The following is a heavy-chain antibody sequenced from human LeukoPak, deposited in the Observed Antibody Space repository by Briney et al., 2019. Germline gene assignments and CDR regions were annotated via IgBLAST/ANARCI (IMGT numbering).Heavy chain of an antibody. V-gene: IGHV3-20*04. Sequence: GGSLRLSCAASGFTFNNYAMSWVRQAPGKGLEWVSGINWNGGSTGYADSVKGRFTISRDNAKNSLYLQMNSLRAEDTALYYCARGATVTYWYFDLWGCGNLVTVSS. CDR1: GFTFNNYA. CDR2: INWNGGST. CDR3: ARGATVTYWYFDL. J-gene: IGHJ2*01. D-gene: IGHD4-17*01.